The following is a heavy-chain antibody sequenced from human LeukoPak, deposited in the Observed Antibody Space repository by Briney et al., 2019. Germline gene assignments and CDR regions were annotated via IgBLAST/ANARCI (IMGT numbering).Heavy chain of an antibody. V-gene: IGHV4-39*01. CDR1: GGSISSSSYY. J-gene: IGHJ6*03. CDR3: AILYCSGRSCYSYYYYYMDV. CDR2: IYYSGST. D-gene: IGHD2-15*01. Sequence: PSETLSLTCTVSGGSISSSSYYWGWIRQPPGKGLEWIGSIYYSGSTYYNPSLKSRVTISVDTSKNQFPLKLSSVTAADTTVCYCAILYCSGRSCYSYYYYYMDVWGKGTTVTVSS.